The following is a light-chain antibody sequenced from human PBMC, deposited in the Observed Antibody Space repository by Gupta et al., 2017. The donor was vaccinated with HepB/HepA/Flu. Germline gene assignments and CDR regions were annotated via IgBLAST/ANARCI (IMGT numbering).Light chain of an antibody. J-gene: IGLJ1*01. CDR3: AAWDDRLNGYV. CDR2: DNN. Sequence: SVLTQPPSASGTPGQRVTISCSGSISNIGSNTVNWYQQLPGTAPKLLIYDNNQRPSGVPDRISGSKSGTSAALAISGLQSEDEADYYCAAWDDRLNGYVFGTGTKVTVL. V-gene: IGLV1-44*01. CDR1: ISNIGSNT.